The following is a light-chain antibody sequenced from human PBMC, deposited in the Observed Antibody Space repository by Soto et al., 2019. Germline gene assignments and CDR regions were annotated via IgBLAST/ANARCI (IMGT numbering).Light chain of an antibody. J-gene: IGKJ1*01. CDR1: QTISSW. Sequence: DIQMTQSPSTLSGSVGDRVTITCRASQTISSWLAWYQQKPGKAPKLLIYKASTLKSGVPSRFSGSGSGTEFTLSISCLQPDDFATYYCQLYNSYSEAFGHGTKVELK. CDR2: KAS. CDR3: QLYNSYSEA. V-gene: IGKV1-5*03.